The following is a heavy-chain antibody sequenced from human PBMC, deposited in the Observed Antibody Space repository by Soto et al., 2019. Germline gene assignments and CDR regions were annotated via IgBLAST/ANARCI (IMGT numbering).Heavy chain of an antibody. CDR3: ARGWRPLAYYYYYMDV. D-gene: IGHD3-3*01. Sequence: PSETLSLTCAVYGGSFSGYYWSWIRQPPGKGLEWIGEINHSGSTNYNPSLKSRVTISVDTSKNQFSLKLSSVTAADTAVYCCARGWRPLAYYYYYMDVWGKGTTVTVSS. CDR2: INHSGST. J-gene: IGHJ6*03. CDR1: GGSFSGYY. V-gene: IGHV4-34*01.